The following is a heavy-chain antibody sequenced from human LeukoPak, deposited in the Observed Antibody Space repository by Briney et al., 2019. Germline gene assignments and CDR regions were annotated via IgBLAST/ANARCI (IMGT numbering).Heavy chain of an antibody. J-gene: IGHJ4*02. Sequence: PGGSLRLSCAASGFTFSSYAMHWVRQAPGKGLEYVSVISTSGDRTYYANSVKGRFTISRDNSKNTLYLQMGSLRPEDMAVYYCARDKAAVGNDYWGLGTLVTVSS. D-gene: IGHD6-13*01. CDR1: GFTFSSYA. CDR3: ARDKAAVGNDY. CDR2: ISTSGDRT. V-gene: IGHV3-64*01.